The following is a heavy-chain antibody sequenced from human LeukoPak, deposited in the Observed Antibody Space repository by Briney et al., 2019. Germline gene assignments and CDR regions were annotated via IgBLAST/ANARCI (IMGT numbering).Heavy chain of an antibody. Sequence: GGSLRLSCAASGFTFSSYAMSWVRQAPGKGLEWVSAISGSGGSTYYADSVKGRFTISRDNAKNSLYLQMNSLRAEDTAVYYCARVYYYDSSGYSPPAFDIWDQGTMVTVSS. V-gene: IGHV3-23*01. J-gene: IGHJ3*02. CDR1: GFTFSSYA. CDR3: ARVYYYDSSGYSPPAFDI. D-gene: IGHD3-22*01. CDR2: ISGSGGST.